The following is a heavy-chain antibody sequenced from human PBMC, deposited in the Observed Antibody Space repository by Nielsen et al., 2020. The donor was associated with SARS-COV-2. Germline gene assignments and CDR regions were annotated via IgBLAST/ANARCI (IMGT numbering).Heavy chain of an antibody. CDR3: AGSYDSSGYYSLEPPDY. Sequence: GSLRLSCTVSGGSISSGDYYWSWIRQPPGKGLEWIGYIYYSGSTNYNPSLKSRVTISVDTSKNQFSLKLSSVTAADTAVYYCAGSYDSSGYYSLEPPDYWGQGTLVTVSS. V-gene: IGHV4-61*08. J-gene: IGHJ4*02. CDR1: GGSISSGDYY. D-gene: IGHD3-22*01. CDR2: IYYSGST.